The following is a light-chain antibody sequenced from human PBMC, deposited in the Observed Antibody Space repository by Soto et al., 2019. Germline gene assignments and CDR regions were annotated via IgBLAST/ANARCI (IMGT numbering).Light chain of an antibody. Sequence: QSVLTQPPSASGSPGQSVTISCTGTSSDVGAYDYVSWYQQHPGKAPKLMIYEDTKWPSGVSNRFSGSKSGNTAYLTISGLQAEDEADYYCWSYAVGRTYVFGTGTKVTVL. J-gene: IGLJ1*01. CDR1: SSDVGAYDY. CDR2: EDT. CDR3: WSYAVGRTYV. V-gene: IGLV2-23*01.